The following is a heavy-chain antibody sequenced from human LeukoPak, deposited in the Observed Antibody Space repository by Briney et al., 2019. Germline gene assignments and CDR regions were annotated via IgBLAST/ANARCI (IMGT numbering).Heavy chain of an antibody. Sequence: ASVKVSCKASGYTFTSYGISWVRQAPGQGLEWMGWISAYNGNTNYAQKLQGRVTMTADTSTSTAYMELRSLSSEDTALYYCARASGLNYGFEYWGQGTLVTVSS. J-gene: IGHJ4*02. V-gene: IGHV1-18*01. D-gene: IGHD5-18*01. CDR3: ARASGLNYGFEY. CDR2: ISAYNGNT. CDR1: GYTFTSYG.